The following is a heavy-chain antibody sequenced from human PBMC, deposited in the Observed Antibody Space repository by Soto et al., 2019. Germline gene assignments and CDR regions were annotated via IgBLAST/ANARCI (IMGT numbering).Heavy chain of an antibody. CDR3: ARGMNPQDY. J-gene: IGHJ4*02. V-gene: IGHV4-38-2*02. D-gene: IGHD6-13*01. Sequence: ETLSLTCNVSGFSISSGFYWGWVRQPPGKGLEWIGAIYHSGTTYFNPSLKSRVTMAIDTSKNQFSLSLASVAAADTAMYYCARGMNPQDYWGQGTLVTVSS. CDR1: GFSISSGFY. CDR2: IYHSGTT.